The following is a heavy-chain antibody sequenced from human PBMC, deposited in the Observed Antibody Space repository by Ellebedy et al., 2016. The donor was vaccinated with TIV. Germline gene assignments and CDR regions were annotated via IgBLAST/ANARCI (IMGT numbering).Heavy chain of an antibody. J-gene: IGHJ5*02. V-gene: IGHV3-64D*06. CDR2: ISSNGDNT. Sequence: GESLKISXSGSGFTFRDSFMHWVRQAPGKGLEYVSSISSNGDNTYYVESVKGRFTISRDNSKNTLYIQMSSLRPEDTAVYYCVKDLYCSRIDCFAPFTSWGQGTLVTVSS. D-gene: IGHD2-2*01. CDR1: GFTFRDSF. CDR3: VKDLYCSRIDCFAPFTS.